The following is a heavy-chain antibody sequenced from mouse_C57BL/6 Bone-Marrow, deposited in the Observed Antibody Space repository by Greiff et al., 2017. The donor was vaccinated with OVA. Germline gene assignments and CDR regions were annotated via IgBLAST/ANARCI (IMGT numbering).Heavy chain of an antibody. J-gene: IGHJ2*01. CDR3: ARRGNYGYFDY. V-gene: IGHV3-6*01. D-gene: IGHD2-1*01. CDR2: ISYDGSN. Sequence: EVQLLESGPGLVKPSQSLSLTCSVTGYSITSCYYWNWIRQFPGNKLEWMGYISYDGSNNYNPSLKNRISITRDTSKNQFFLKLNSVTTEDTATYYCARRGNYGYFDYWGQGTTLTVSS. CDR1: GYSITSCYY.